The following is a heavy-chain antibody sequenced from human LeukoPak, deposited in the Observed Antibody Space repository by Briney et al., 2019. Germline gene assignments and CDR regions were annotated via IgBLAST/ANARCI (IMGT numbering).Heavy chain of an antibody. V-gene: IGHV4-39*01. CDR3: ARTSSWYAGAWFDS. Sequence: PSETLSLTCTVSRGSIRTADYYWAWGRQPPGEGLEWLGSIYFCGTPYFNPSLKSRVAVSIDTSKNQFSLEVTSVNGSDTAVYFCARTSSWYAGAWFDSWGQGTLVTVSS. D-gene: IGHD6-13*01. CDR2: IYFCGTP. J-gene: IGHJ5*01. CDR1: RGSIRTADYY.